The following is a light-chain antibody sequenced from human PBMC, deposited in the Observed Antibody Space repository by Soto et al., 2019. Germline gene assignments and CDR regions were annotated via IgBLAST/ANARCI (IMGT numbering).Light chain of an antibody. Sequence: QPVLTQSPSASDSLGASVKLTCTLSSGHSSYAIAWHQQQPEKGPRYLMKLNSDGSHNKGDGIPDRFSGSSSGAERYLTISSLQSEDEADYYCQTWGTGPWVFGGGTKLTVL. CDR2: LNSDGSH. CDR1: SGHSSYA. V-gene: IGLV4-69*01. J-gene: IGLJ3*02. CDR3: QTWGTGPWV.